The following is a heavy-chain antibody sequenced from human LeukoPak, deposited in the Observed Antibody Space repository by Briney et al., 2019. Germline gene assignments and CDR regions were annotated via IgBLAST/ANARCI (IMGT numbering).Heavy chain of an antibody. D-gene: IGHD3-22*01. CDR2: ISSSGSTI. CDR3: ASHPYYYDSSGYGH. CDR1: GFTFSDYY. J-gene: IGHJ4*02. V-gene: IGHV3-11*04. Sequence: GGSLRLSCAASGFTFSDYYMSWIRQAPGKGLEWVSYISSSGSTIYYADSVKGRFTISRDNAKNSLYLQMNSLRAEDTAVYYCASHPYYYDSSGYGHWGQGTLVTVSS.